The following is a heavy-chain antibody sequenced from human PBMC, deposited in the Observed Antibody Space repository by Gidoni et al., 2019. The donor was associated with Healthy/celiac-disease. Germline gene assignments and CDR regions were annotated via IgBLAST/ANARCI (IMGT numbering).Heavy chain of an antibody. CDR2: ISYDGSNK. D-gene: IGHD3-22*01. CDR3: AKDRMGSGYFSY. V-gene: IGHV3-30*18. Sequence: QVQLVESGGGVVQPGRSLRRSCAASGFTFSSYGMHWVRQAPGKGLEWVAVISYDGSNKYYADSVKGRFTISRDNSKNTLYLQMNSLRAEDTAVYYCAKDRMGSGYFSYWGQGTLVTVSS. J-gene: IGHJ4*02. CDR1: GFTFSSYG.